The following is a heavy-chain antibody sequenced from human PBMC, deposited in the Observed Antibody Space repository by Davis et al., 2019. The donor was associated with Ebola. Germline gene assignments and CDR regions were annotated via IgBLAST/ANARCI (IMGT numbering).Heavy chain of an antibody. D-gene: IGHD3-3*01. V-gene: IGHV1-2*02. CDR2: VNPNAGNT. Sequence: ASVKVSCKASGYTFTGHYIHWVRQAPGQGLEWMGWVNPNAGNTKYAQNFQGRVTMTSDTSTTTAYMELTGLRSDDTAVYYCASGSSFWGGYLMAYFEYWGQGTVVTV. CDR1: GYTFTGHY. CDR3: ASGSSFWGGYLMAYFEY. J-gene: IGHJ4*02.